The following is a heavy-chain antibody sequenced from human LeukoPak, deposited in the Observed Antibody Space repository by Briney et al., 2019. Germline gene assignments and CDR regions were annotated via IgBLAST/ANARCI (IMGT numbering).Heavy chain of an antibody. Sequence: GRSLRLSCAASGFTFDDYAMHWFRQAPGKGLEWVSGISWNSGSIGYADSVKGRFTISRDNAKNSLYLQMNSLRAEDMALYYCAKDIGSGIAGPLDYWGQGTLVTVSS. CDR2: ISWNSGSI. J-gene: IGHJ4*02. D-gene: IGHD6-13*01. V-gene: IGHV3-9*03. CDR3: AKDIGSGIAGPLDY. CDR1: GFTFDDYA.